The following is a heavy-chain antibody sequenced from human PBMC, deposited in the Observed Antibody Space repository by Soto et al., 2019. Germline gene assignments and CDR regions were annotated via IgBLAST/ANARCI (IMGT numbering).Heavy chain of an antibody. V-gene: IGHV3-53*01. CDR1: GFSVSATS. Sequence: GGSLRLFCVVSGFSVSATSIFWVRQATGKGLEWVSLMHRGGTTDNADSVKGRFTTSRDKSKNKLYLHMNGLRVEDTAVYYCARVNTTSVDTFDCWGQGSLLAVSS. D-gene: IGHD1-1*01. CDR3: ARVNTTSVDTFDC. J-gene: IGHJ4*02. CDR2: MHRGGTT.